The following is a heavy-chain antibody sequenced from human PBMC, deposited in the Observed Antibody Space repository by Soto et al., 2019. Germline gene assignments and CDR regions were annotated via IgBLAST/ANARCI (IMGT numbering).Heavy chain of an antibody. CDR2: ISYDGSNK. D-gene: IGHD1-26*01. V-gene: IGHV3-30-3*01. CDR1: GFSFSSFA. J-gene: IGHJ4*02. CDR3: ARDEGIAGSTAFLDD. Sequence: GGSLRLSCAVSGFSFSSFAMHWVRQAPGKGLEWVAVISYDGSNKYYVDSVKGRFTTSRDNSKNALYLQMNSLRAEDTAVYYCARDEGIAGSTAFLDDWGQGTLVTVSS.